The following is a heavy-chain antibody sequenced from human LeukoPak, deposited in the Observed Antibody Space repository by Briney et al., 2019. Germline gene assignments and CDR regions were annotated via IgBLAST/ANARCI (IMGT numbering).Heavy chain of an antibody. D-gene: IGHD4-23*01. Sequence: GGSLRLSCAASGFTFSSYAMSWVRQAPGKGLEWVSAISGSGGSTYYADSVKGRFTISRDNSRNTLYLQMNSLRAADTAVYYCARSRWRDSFDYWGQGTLVTVSS. CDR3: ARSRWRDSFDY. V-gene: IGHV3-23*01. J-gene: IGHJ4*02. CDR2: ISGSGGST. CDR1: GFTFSSYA.